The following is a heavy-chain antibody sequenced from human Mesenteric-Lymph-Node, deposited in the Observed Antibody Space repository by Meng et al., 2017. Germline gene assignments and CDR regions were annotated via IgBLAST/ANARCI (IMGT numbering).Heavy chain of an antibody. V-gene: IGHV3-7*01. CDR3: ARDTSRAVAGTCLVE. CDR1: AFTFSSFW. J-gene: IGHJ4*02. Sequence: GGSLRLSCAASAFTFSSFWMSWVRQAPGKGLEWVANIKQDGSEKYYVDSVKGRFTISRDNAKNSLYLQMNSLRAEDTAVYYCARDTSRAVAGTCLVEWGQGTLVTVSS. CDR2: IKQDGSEK. D-gene: IGHD6-19*01.